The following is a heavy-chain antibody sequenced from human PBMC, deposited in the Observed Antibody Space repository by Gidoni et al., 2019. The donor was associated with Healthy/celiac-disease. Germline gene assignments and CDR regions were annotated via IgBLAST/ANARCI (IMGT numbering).Heavy chain of an antibody. V-gene: IGHV4-39*01. J-gene: IGHJ6*02. Sequence: QLQLQESGPGLVKPSETLSLPCTVSRGSLSSSSSYWGGRRQPPGKGLEWLGSIYYSGSSYYTPSLKSRVTISVDTSKNQCSLKLSSVTAADTAVYYCARLTPQDYYDSSGELGMDVWGQGTTVTVSS. D-gene: IGHD3-22*01. CDR3: ARLTPQDYYDSSGELGMDV. CDR1: RGSLSSSSSY. CDR2: IYYSGSS.